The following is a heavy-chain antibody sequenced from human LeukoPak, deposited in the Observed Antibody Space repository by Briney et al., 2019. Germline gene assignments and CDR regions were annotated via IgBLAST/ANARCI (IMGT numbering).Heavy chain of an antibody. Sequence: SETLSLTCTVSGGSISSYYWSWIRQPPGKGLEWIGYIYYSGCTNYNPSLKSRVTISVDTSKNQFSLKLSSVTAADTAVYYCARDPVGYCSGGSCYPPGYFDYWGQGTLVTVSS. V-gene: IGHV4-59*13. J-gene: IGHJ4*02. CDR3: ARDPVGYCSGGSCYPPGYFDY. D-gene: IGHD2-15*01. CDR2: IYYSGCT. CDR1: GGSISSYY.